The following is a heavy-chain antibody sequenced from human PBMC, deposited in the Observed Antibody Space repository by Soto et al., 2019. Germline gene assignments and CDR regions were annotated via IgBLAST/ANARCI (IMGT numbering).Heavy chain of an antibody. V-gene: IGHV1-69*14. Sequence: QVQLVQSGAEVKKPGSSVKVSCKASGGTFSSYAINWVRQAPGQGLEWMGGIIPIFGTANYAQKFQGRVTITADKSTNTAYMELRSLRSEDTAVYYCASSPPPTVTMYSRSFYLWGRGTLGTVSS. CDR2: IIPIFGTA. J-gene: IGHJ2*01. CDR1: GGTFSSYA. D-gene: IGHD4-17*01. CDR3: ASSPPPTVTMYSRSFYL.